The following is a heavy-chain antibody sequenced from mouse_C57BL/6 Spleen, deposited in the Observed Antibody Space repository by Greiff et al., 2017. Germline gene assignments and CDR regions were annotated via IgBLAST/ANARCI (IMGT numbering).Heavy chain of an antibody. Sequence: QVQLQQSGAELVKPGASVKLSCKASGYTFTEYTIHWVKQRSGQGLEWIGWFYPGSGSIKYNEKFKDKATLTADKSSSTVYMELSRLTSEDSAVYFGARHEGGYDGYYDWYVDVWGTGTTVTVSS. CDR2: FYPGSGSI. V-gene: IGHV1-62-2*01. CDR3: ARHEGGYDGYYDWYVDV. D-gene: IGHD2-3*01. CDR1: GYTFTEYT. J-gene: IGHJ1*03.